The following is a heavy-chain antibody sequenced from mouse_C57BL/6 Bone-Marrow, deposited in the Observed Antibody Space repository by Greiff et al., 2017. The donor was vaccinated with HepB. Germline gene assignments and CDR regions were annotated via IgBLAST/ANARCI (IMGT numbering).Heavy chain of an antibody. Sequence: EVQVVESGGGLVQPGGSMKLSCVASGFTFSNYWMNWVRQSPEKGLEWVAQIRWKSDNYATHYAVSVKGRFTISRDDSKSSVSMQMHNLRAAATGIYYCTVDPTITSYWYFDVWGSGNAVTVS. CDR1: GFTFSNYW. CDR3: TVDPTITSYWYFDV. V-gene: IGHV6-3*01. J-gene: IGHJ1*01. CDR2: IRWKSDNYAT. D-gene: IGHD1-1*01.